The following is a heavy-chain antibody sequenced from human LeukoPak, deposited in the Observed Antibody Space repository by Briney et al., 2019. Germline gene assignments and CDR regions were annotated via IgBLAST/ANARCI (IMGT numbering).Heavy chain of an antibody. CDR3: ARSRPPKPDIVVVPAAMRRYNWFDP. V-gene: IGHV1-46*01. Sequence: ASVTVSCTASGYTFTSYYMHWVRQAPGQGLEWMGIINPSGGSTSYAQKFQGRVTMTRDTSTSTVYMELSSLRSEDTAVYYCARSRPPKPDIVVVPAAMRRYNWFDPWGQGTLVTVSS. J-gene: IGHJ5*02. CDR2: INPSGGST. D-gene: IGHD2-2*01. CDR1: GYTFTSYY.